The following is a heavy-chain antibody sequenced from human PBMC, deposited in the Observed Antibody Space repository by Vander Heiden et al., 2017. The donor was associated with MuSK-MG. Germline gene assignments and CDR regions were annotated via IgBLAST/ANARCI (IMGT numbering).Heavy chain of an antibody. CDR1: GFTFSDYY. J-gene: IGHJ4*02. D-gene: IGHD2-21*02. V-gene: IGHV3-11*05. CDR3: ARSMVVTASSYDY. Sequence: QVQLVESGGGLVKPGGSLSLSCAASGFTFSDYYMSWIRQAPGKGLEWVSYISSSSSYTNYADSVKGRFTISRDNAKNSLYLQMNSLRAEDTAVYYCARSMVVTASSYDYWGQGTLVTVSS. CDR2: ISSSSSYT.